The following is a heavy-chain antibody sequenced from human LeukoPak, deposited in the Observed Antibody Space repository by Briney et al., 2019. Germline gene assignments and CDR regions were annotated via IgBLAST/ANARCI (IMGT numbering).Heavy chain of an antibody. CDR2: INHSESTTI. CDR1: GGPFSGYY. Sequence: SETLSLTCAVYGGPFSGYYWTGIGQPPGKGLEWIGEINHSESTTINYNPSLKSRVTISVDASIKQVSLKLTSVTAADTAVYYCARCRSNRDFWGQGTLVTVSS. CDR3: ARCRSNRDF. J-gene: IGHJ4*02. V-gene: IGHV4-34*01.